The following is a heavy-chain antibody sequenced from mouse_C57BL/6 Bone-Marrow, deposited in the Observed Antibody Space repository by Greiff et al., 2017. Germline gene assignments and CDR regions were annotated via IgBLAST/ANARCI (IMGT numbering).Heavy chain of an antibody. CDR2: IYPGGGYT. D-gene: IGHD1-1*01. J-gene: IGHJ3*01. CDR1: GYTFTNYW. CDR3: ARRLRGALGFAY. V-gene: IGHV1-63*01. Sequence: VHLVESGAELVRPGTSVKMSCKASGYTFTNYWIGWAKQRPGHGLEWIGDIYPGGGYTNYNEKFKGKATLTADKSSSTAYMQFSSLTSEDSAIYYCARRLRGALGFAYWGQGTLVTVSA.